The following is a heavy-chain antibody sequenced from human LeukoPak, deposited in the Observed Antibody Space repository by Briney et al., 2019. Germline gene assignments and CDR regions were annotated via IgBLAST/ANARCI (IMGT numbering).Heavy chain of an antibody. CDR1: GCTFSSYS. D-gene: IGHD5-24*01. V-gene: IGHV3-21*01. CDR2: ISSSCSYI. CDR3: ARAPVWGDGYNYFDY. Sequence: GGSLTLSCAASGCTFSSYSINWVRKAPRTGQGLESSISSSCSYIYSSDSVNNRFTISRDNAKNSLYLQMNSLRAEDTAVYYCARAPVWGDGYNYFDYWGQGTLVTVSS. J-gene: IGHJ4*02.